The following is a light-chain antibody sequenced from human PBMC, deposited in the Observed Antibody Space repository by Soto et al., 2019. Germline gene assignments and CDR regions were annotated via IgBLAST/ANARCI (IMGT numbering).Light chain of an antibody. CDR2: WAS. CDR3: QQYHSSPVT. CDR1: QSISYSSNKKNQ. J-gene: IGKJ5*01. Sequence: DIVMTQSPDSLAVSLGERATINCKSSQSISYSSNKKNQLAWYQQKPGQPPQLLIYWASTRESGVPDRFTGSGSGTDFTLTIGSLQAEDVAVYYCQQYHSSPVTFGQGTRLEIK. V-gene: IGKV4-1*01.